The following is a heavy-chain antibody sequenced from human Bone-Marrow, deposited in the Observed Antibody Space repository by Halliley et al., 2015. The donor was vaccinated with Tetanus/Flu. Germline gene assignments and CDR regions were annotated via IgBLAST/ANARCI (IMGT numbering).Heavy chain of an antibody. V-gene: IGHV4-34*01. CDR3: ARGYPGIVVRPAGEGAMDV. Sequence: TLSLTCAVYGGSFSGYQWSWIRQPPGKGLEWIGEINHEGNTNYNPPLKGRVTISIDTSKNQFSLKVSSVTAADTAVYYCARGYPGIVVRPAGEGAMDVWGQGTTVTVSS. D-gene: IGHD2-21*01. J-gene: IGHJ6*02. CDR1: GGSFSGYQ. CDR2: INHEGNT.